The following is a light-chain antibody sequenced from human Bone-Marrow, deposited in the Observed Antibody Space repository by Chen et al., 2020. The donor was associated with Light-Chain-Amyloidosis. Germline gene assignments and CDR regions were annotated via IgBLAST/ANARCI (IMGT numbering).Light chain of an antibody. Sequence: NFMLTQPHSVSEPPGKTVIISCTRSSGSIATNYVQWYLQRPGSSLTTAIYGDDQRPSGVPDRFSGSSARSSNSASLTISGLKNEDEADYYCQSYQGSSQGVFGGGTKLTVL. V-gene: IGLV6-57*01. CDR1: SGSIATNY. J-gene: IGLJ3*02. CDR3: QSYQGSSQGV. CDR2: GDD.